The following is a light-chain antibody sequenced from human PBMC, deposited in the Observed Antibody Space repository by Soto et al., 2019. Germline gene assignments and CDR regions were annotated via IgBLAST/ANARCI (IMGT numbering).Light chain of an antibody. V-gene: IGLV2-8*01. CDR3: TSYAGGNNV. CDR1: SSDVGGYSD. CDR2: EVN. Sequence: QSALAQPPSASGSPGQSVTISCTGTSSDVGGYSDVSWYQQYPGKVPKLMVYEVNKRPSGVPDRFSGSKSGNTASLTVSGLQAEDEADYYCTSYAGGNNVFGTGTKVTVL. J-gene: IGLJ1*01.